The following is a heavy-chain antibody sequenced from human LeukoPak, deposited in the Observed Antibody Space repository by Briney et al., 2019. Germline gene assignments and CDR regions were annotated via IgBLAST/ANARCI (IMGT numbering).Heavy chain of an antibody. Sequence: SETLSLTCSVSGGSISPYYWSWIRQPPGKGLEWIGSIYYSGSTYYNPSLKSRVTISVDTSKNQFSLKLSSVTAADTAVYYCAIFPDIVVVVAATQGAFDIWGQGTMVTVSS. J-gene: IGHJ3*02. D-gene: IGHD2-15*01. CDR3: AIFPDIVVVVAATQGAFDI. V-gene: IGHV4-59*05. CDR2: IYYSGST. CDR1: GGSISPYY.